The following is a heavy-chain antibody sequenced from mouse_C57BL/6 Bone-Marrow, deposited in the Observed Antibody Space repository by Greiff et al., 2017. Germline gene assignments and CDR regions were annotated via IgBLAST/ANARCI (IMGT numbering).Heavy chain of an antibody. Sequence: VKLQESGAELAKPGASVKLSCKASGYTFTSYWMHWVKQRPGQGLEWIGYINPSSGYTKYNQKFKDKAPLTADKSSRTAYMRLRSLTYEDSAVYYCARYYGSSYPAWFAYWGQGTLVTVSA. D-gene: IGHD1-1*01. CDR1: GYTFTSYW. CDR3: ARYYGSSYPAWFAY. V-gene: IGHV1-7*01. CDR2: INPSSGYT. J-gene: IGHJ3*01.